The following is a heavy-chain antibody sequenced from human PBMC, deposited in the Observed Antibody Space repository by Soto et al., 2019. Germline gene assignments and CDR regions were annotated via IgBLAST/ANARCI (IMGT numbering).Heavy chain of an antibody. CDR2: IIPIFGTA. V-gene: IGHV1-69*06. Sequence: GASVKVSCKASGGTFSSYAISWVRQAPGQGLEWMGGIIPIFGTAKYAQKCQGRVTITADKSTSTAYMELSSLRYEDTAVYYCAILLSDSSGYYYHLFDIRRQGTMVTVSS. CDR1: GGTFSSYA. CDR3: AILLSDSSGYYYHLFDI. J-gene: IGHJ3*02. D-gene: IGHD3-22*01.